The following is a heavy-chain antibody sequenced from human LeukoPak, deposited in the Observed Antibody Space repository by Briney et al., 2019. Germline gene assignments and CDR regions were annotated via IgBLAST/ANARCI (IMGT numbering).Heavy chain of an antibody. J-gene: IGHJ3*02. Sequence: ASVKVSCKASGYTFTGYYMHWVRQAPGQGLEWMGWINPNSGGTNYAQKFQGRVTMTRDTSISTAYMELSRLRSDDTAVYYCARTGAYYDSSGYYYTDAFDIWGQGTMVTVSS. D-gene: IGHD3-22*01. CDR3: ARTGAYYDSSGYYYTDAFDI. V-gene: IGHV1-2*02. CDR2: INPNSGGT. CDR1: GYTFTGYY.